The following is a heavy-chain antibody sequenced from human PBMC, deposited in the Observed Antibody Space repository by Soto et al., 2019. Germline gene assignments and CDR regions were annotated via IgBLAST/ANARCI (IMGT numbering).Heavy chain of an antibody. CDR2: IYYSGST. Sequence: SETLSLTCTVSRSSISSYYWRWILQPPGKGLEWIGYIYYSGSTNYTPSLKSRVTISVDTSKSQFSLKLNSVTVADTAVYYCVRARSPGIAVAWFDPWGQGTLVTVS. CDR1: RSSISSYY. CDR3: VRARSPGIAVAWFDP. J-gene: IGHJ5*02. V-gene: IGHV4-59*12. D-gene: IGHD6-19*01.